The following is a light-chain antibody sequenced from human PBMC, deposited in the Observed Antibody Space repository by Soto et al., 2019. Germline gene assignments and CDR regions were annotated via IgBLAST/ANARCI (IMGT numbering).Light chain of an antibody. J-gene: IGKJ2*01. CDR3: QQDYDTVMYT. CDR2: WAS. Sequence: DIVMTQSPDSLAVSLGEGATINCKSSQNVLYDSNKKNYLAWYQQKAGQPPKLLIYWASTRASGVPGRFSGSGSGTDFTLTSNSLHAEDVGVYYCQQDYDTVMYTFGQGTKLEIK. CDR1: QNVLYDSNKKNY. V-gene: IGKV4-1*01.